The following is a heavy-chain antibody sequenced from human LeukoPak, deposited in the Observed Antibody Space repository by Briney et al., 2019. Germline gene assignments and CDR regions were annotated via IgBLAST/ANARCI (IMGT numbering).Heavy chain of an antibody. D-gene: IGHD4-17*01. CDR2: ISGSGGST. CDR3: AKEGSWTTVTPDYFDY. J-gene: IGHJ4*02. V-gene: IGHV3-23*01. CDR1: GFTFSSYA. Sequence: GGSLRLSCAASGFTFSSYAMSWVRQAPWKGLEWVSAISGSGGSTYYADSVKGRFTISRDNSKNTLYLQMNSLRAEDTAVYYCAKEGSWTTVTPDYFDYWGQGTLVTVSS.